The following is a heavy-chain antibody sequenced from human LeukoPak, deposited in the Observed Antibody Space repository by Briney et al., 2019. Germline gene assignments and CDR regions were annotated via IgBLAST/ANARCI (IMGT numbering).Heavy chain of an antibody. CDR2: IFYDGNT. D-gene: IGHD6-6*01. CDR3: ARGGASSPYFDC. J-gene: IGHJ4*02. Sequence: SETLSLTCTVSGGSINDYWIWIRQPPGKGLEWIGFIFYDGNTNYSPSLKSRVTISLDTSKNQFSLNLNSVTAADTAVYYCARGGASSPYFDCWGQGTLVTVSS. V-gene: IGHV4-59*01. CDR1: GGSINDY.